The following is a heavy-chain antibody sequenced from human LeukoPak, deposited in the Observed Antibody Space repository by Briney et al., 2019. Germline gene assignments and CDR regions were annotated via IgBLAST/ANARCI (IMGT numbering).Heavy chain of an antibody. CDR3: AKDVAGVRGVRGGFAS. V-gene: IGHV3-23*01. Sequence: PGGSLRLSCAASGYTFSSYAMSWVRQAPGKGLEWVSAIGGSGVSTYYADSVKGRFTISRDNSKNTLYLQMNRLRAEDTAIYYCAKDVAGVRGVRGGFASWGQGTLVTVSS. CDR2: IGGSGVST. D-gene: IGHD3-10*01. J-gene: IGHJ4*02. CDR1: GYTFSSYA.